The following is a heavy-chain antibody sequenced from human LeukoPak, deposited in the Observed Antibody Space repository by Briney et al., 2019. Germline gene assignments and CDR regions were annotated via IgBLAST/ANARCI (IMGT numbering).Heavy chain of an antibody. D-gene: IGHD5-18*01. V-gene: IGHV4-59*01. CDR2: IYYSGST. CDR3: AGGIGGYSYDTPLDY. J-gene: IGHJ4*02. Sequence: SETLSLTCTVSGGSISSYYWSWIRQPPGKGLEWIGYIYYSGSTNYNPSLKSRVTISVDTSKNQFSLKLSSVTAADTAVYYCAGGIGGYSYDTPLDYWGQEPLVTVSS. CDR1: GGSISSYY.